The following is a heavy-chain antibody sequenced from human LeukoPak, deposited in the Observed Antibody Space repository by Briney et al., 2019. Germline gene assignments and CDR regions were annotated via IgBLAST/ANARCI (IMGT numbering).Heavy chain of an antibody. D-gene: IGHD5-18*01. Sequence: SETLSLTCTVSGGSISSYYWSWIRQPPGKGLEWIGYIYYSGSTYYNPSLKSRVTISVDTSKNQFSLKLSSVTAADTAVYYCATDTEYYYYYGMDVWGQGTTVTVSS. V-gene: IGHV4-59*12. CDR3: ATDTEYYYYYGMDV. J-gene: IGHJ6*02. CDR1: GGSISSYY. CDR2: IYYSGST.